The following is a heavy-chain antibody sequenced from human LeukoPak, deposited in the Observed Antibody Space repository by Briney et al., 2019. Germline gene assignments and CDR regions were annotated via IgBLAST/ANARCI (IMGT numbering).Heavy chain of an antibody. CDR2: IKQDGSEK. V-gene: IGHV3-7*01. CDR1: GFTFSSYW. CDR3: ARDAGYSYGYLDY. D-gene: IGHD5-18*01. Sequence: GGSLRLSCAASGFTFSSYWMSWVRQAPGTGLEWVANIKQDGSEKYYVDSVKGRFTISRDNAKNSLYLQMNSLRAEDTAVYYCARDAGYSYGYLDYWGQGTLVTVSS. J-gene: IGHJ4*02.